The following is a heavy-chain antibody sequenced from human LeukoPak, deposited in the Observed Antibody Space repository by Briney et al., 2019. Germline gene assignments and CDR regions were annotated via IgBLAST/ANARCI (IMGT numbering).Heavy chain of an antibody. J-gene: IGHJ2*01. V-gene: IGHV1-2*06. D-gene: IGHD2-21*02. CDR1: GYTFTSYA. Sequence: ASVKVSCTASGYTFTSYAMNWVRQAPGQGLEWMGRINPNSGATNYAQKFQGRVTMTRDTSISTAYMELTTLRSDDTAVYYCAKSIEYCGADCYGYFDLWGRGTLVTVSS. CDR2: INPNSGAT. CDR3: AKSIEYCGADCYGYFDL.